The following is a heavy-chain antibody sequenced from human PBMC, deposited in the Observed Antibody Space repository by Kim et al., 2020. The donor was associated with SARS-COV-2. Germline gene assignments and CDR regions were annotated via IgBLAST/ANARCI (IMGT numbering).Heavy chain of an antibody. J-gene: IGHJ4*02. D-gene: IGHD5-18*01. V-gene: IGHV1-46*01. Sequence: ASVKVSCKASGYTFTSYYMHWVRQAPGQGLEWMGIINPSGGSTSYAQKFQGRVTMTRDTSTSTVYMELSSLRSEDTAVYYCAREAQLWFTTYWSGSFDYWGQGTLVTVSS. CDR1: GYTFTSYY. CDR2: INPSGGST. CDR3: AREAQLWFTTYWSGSFDY.